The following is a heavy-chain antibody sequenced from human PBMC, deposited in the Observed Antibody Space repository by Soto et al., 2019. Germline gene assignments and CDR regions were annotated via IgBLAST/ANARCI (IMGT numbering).Heavy chain of an antibody. Sequence: SETLSLTCTVSVGSISSYYWSWIRQPPGKGLEWIGYIYYSGSTNYNPSLKSRVTISVDTSKNQFSLKLSSVTAADTAVYYCARHYSPLGVATIWWFDPWGEGTLVTVSS. J-gene: IGHJ5*02. V-gene: IGHV4-59*08. CDR2: IYYSGST. CDR1: VGSISSYY. CDR3: ARHYSPLGVATIWWFDP. D-gene: IGHD5-12*01.